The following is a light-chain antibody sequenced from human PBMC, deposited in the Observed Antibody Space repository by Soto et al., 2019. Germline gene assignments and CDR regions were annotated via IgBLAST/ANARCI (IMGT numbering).Light chain of an antibody. V-gene: IGKV3D-20*02. J-gene: IGKJ5*01. CDR3: QQANSFPIT. Sequence: EFVLTQSPGTLSLSLGERATLSCRASQTVRNNYLAWYQQKPGQAPRLLIYDASALPRGVPSRFSGSGSGTDFTLTISSLQPEDFATYYCQQANSFPITFGQGTRLEI. CDR2: DAS. CDR1: QTVRNNY.